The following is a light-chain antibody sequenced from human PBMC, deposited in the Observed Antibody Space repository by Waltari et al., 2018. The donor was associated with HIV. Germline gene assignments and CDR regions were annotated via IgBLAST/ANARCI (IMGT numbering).Light chain of an antibody. V-gene: IGLV1-51*01. CDR2: DIH. J-gene: IGLJ2*01. Sequence: QSVLTQPPAVSAAPGQKVTISCSGTTSNIGNNFVSWYQKLPGTAPKLLIFDIHKRPSGVSDRFSASKSATSATLDITGLHTGDEAEYYCGTWDTSLNAGVFGGGTKVSVL. CDR3: GTWDTSLNAGV. CDR1: TSNIGNNF.